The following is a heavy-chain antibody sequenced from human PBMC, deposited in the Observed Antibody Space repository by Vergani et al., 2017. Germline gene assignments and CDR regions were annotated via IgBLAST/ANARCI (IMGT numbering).Heavy chain of an antibody. CDR3: ARDLLHGTLLLLVY. J-gene: IGHJ4*02. V-gene: IGHV3-11*04. Sequence: QVQLVESGGGLVKPGGSLRLSCAASGFTFSDYYMTWVRQAPGKGLEWISYISGSGHTKYYADSVKGRFAISRDNAKNSLYLQMHNLRVEDTAVYYCARDLLHGTLLLLVYWGQGTLISVSS. D-gene: IGHD1-7*01. CDR2: ISGSGHTK. CDR1: GFTFSDYY.